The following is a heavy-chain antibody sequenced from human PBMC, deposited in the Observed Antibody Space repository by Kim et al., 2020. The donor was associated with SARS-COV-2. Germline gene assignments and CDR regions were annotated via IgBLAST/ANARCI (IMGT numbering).Heavy chain of an antibody. Sequence: GGSLRLSCTASGFTFGDYAMSWVRQAPGKGLEWVGFIRSKAYGGTTEYAASVKGRFTISRDDSKSIAYLQMNSLKTEDTAVYYCTRFAQFIAAAGMDYWGQGTLVTVSS. D-gene: IGHD6-13*01. CDR1: GFTFGDYA. J-gene: IGHJ4*02. CDR3: TRFAQFIAAAGMDY. CDR2: IRSKAYGGTT. V-gene: IGHV3-49*04.